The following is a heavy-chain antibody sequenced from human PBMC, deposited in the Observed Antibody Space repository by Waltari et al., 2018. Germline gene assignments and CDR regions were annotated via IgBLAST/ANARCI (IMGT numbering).Heavy chain of an antibody. J-gene: IGHJ4*02. CDR1: GYNFTHYA. CDR2: INPGNGNT. V-gene: IGHV1-3*03. D-gene: IGHD5-12*01. Sequence: QVQLVQSGAEVKKPGASVKVSCKASGYNFTHYAIHWVRQAPGQRLEWMGWINPGNGNTKYSQEFQGRVTITRDTSASTAYMELSSLRSEDMAVYYCAREDVRDGYQYFDYWGQGALVTVSS. CDR3: AREDVRDGYQYFDY.